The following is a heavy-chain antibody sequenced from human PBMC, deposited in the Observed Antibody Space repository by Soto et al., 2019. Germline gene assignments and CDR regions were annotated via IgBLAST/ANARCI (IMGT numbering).Heavy chain of an antibody. D-gene: IGHD3-10*01. CDR3: AREPTLYGSGSYFWFDP. V-gene: IGHV1-69*08. J-gene: IGHJ5*02. CDR1: GGTFSSYT. Sequence: QVQLVQSGAEVKKPGSSVKVSCKASGGTFSSYTISWVRQAPGLGLEWMGRIIPILGIANYAQKFQGRVTITADKSTSTAYMELSSLRSEDTAVYYCAREPTLYGSGSYFWFDPWGQGTLVTVSS. CDR2: IIPILGIA.